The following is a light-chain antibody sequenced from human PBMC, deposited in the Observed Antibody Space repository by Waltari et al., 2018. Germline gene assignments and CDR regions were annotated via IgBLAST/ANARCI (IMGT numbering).Light chain of an antibody. CDR3: HSRDASGVAGS. J-gene: IGLJ2*01. Sequence: SSALTQDPAVSVAMGQTVRITCQGDSLRSSYASWYQQRPGQAPILVIYDKNNRPSGVPDRFSGSSSHNTGSLTITGAQAEDEASYYCHSRDASGVAGSFGGGTKLTVL. CDR2: DKN. V-gene: IGLV3-19*01. CDR1: SLRSSY.